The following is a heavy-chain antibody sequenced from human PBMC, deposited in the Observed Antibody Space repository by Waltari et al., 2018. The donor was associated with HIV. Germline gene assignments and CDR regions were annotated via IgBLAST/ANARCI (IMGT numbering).Heavy chain of an antibody. CDR1: GFTFSSYE. J-gene: IGHJ3*02. CDR3: ARAFMIRGTGAFDI. Sequence: EVQVVESGGGLVQPGGSLRLSCAASGFTFSSYEMNWVRQAPGKGLEWVSYIMSSGSTIYFADSVKGRFTMSRDNAKNSLYLRMNSLRAEDTAVYYCARAFMIRGTGAFDIWGQGTMVTVSS. V-gene: IGHV3-48*03. CDR2: IMSSGSTI. D-gene: IGHD3-10*01.